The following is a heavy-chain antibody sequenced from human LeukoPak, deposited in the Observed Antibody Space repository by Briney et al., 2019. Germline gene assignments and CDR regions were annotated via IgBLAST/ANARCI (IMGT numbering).Heavy chain of an antibody. V-gene: IGHV3-53*01. CDR2: LYTGGNT. CDR1: GFTVSSNY. D-gene: IGHD3-22*01. CDR3: AKDQDYYDSSGYPDNFDY. Sequence: PGGSLRLSCAASGFTVSSNYMSWVRQAPGKGLEWVSVLYTGGNTYYADSVKGRFTISRDNSKNTLYLQMNSLRAEDTAVYYCAKDQDYYDSSGYPDNFDYWGQGTLVTVFS. J-gene: IGHJ4*02.